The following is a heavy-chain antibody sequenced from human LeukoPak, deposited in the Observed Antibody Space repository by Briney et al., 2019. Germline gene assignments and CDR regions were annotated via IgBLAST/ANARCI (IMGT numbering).Heavy chain of an antibody. CDR1: GFTFSSYS. CDR3: ARDETPYY. J-gene: IGHJ4*02. Sequence: GGSLRLSCEASGFTFSSYSMNWVRQAPGKGLEWVSCISRSGNDIYYADSVKGRFTISRDNAKNSLYLQMNSLRAEDTAVYYCARDETPYYWGQGTLVTVSS. CDR2: ISRSGNDI. V-gene: IGHV3-21*01.